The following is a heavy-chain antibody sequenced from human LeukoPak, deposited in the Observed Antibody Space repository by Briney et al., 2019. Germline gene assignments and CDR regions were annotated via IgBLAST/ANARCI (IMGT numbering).Heavy chain of an antibody. D-gene: IGHD5-18*01. CDR2: IYYSGST. J-gene: IGHJ6*03. CDR1: GDSITSTTYY. Sequence: SETLSLTCIVSGDSITSTTYYWGWIRQPPGKGLEWIGTIYYSGSTYYNPSLQSRVTISVDTSKNQFSLKLSSVTAADTAVYYCAREPRTQLWLGRYTDVWGKGTTVTVSS. V-gene: IGHV4-39*07. CDR3: AREPRTQLWLGRYTDV.